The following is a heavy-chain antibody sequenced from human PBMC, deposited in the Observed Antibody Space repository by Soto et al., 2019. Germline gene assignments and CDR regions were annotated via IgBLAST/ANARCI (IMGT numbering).Heavy chain of an antibody. CDR3: ARARGNTPSYYYYGMDV. J-gene: IGHJ6*02. V-gene: IGHV4-59*01. D-gene: IGHD3-16*01. Sequence: SETLSLTCTVSGGSISSYYWSWIRQPPGKGLEWIGYIYYSGSTNYNPSLKSRVTISVDTSKNQFSLKLSSVTAADTAVYYCARARGNTPSYYYYGMDVWGQGTTVTVSS. CDR2: IYYSGST. CDR1: GGSISSYY.